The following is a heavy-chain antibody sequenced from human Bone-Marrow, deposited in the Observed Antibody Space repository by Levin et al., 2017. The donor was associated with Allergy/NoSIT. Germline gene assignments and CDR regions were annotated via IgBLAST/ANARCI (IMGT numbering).Heavy chain of an antibody. Sequence: GESLKISCKASGYSFTGQYMHWVRQAPGQGLEWMGWINPKSGDIKYAQSFQGRVTMTRDTSISTGYMELSRLRSDDTAVYFCAIAVTGTRGMELDYWGQGTLVTVSS. J-gene: IGHJ4*02. D-gene: IGHD6-19*01. CDR2: INPKSGDI. CDR1: GYSFTGQY. V-gene: IGHV1-2*02. CDR3: AIAVTGTRGMELDY.